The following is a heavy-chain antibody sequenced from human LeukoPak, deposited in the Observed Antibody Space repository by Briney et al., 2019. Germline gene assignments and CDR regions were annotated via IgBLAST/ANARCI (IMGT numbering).Heavy chain of an antibody. CDR3: ARYCSGGSCSYFDY. V-gene: IGHV1-2*02. D-gene: IGHD2-15*01. Sequence: GASVKVSCKASGYTFTSYYMHWVRQAPGQGLEWMGWINPNSGGTNYAQKFQGRVTMTRDTSISTAYMELSRLRSDDTAVYYCARYCSGGSCSYFDYWGQGTLVTVSS. CDR1: GYTFTSYY. CDR2: INPNSGGT. J-gene: IGHJ4*02.